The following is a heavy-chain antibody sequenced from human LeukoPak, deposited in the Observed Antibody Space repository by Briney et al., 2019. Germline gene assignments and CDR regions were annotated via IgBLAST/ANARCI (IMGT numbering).Heavy chain of an antibody. CDR3: AKDARGYYGSGSSLFDY. CDR1: GFTFSSYA. V-gene: IGHV3-30-3*01. D-gene: IGHD3-10*01. CDR2: ISYDGSNK. J-gene: IGHJ4*02. Sequence: GRSLRLSCAASGFTFSSYAMHWVRQAPGKGLEWVAVISYDGSNKYYADSVKGRFTISRDNAKNSLYLQMNSLRAEDMALYYCAKDARGYYGSGSSLFDYWGQGTLVTVSS.